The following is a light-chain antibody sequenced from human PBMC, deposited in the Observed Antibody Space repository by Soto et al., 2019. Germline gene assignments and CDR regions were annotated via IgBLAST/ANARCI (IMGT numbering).Light chain of an antibody. CDR2: GAS. V-gene: IGKV3-20*01. Sequence: EIVLTQSPGTLSLSPGERATLSCRASQSVYNNYIAWYQQKPGQAPRTVIYGASIRATGIPDRFSGSGSGTDFSLTITRLEPEDSAVYFCQQYTGPPTTFGQGTRLEI. CDR1: QSVYNNY. J-gene: IGKJ5*01. CDR3: QQYTGPPTT.